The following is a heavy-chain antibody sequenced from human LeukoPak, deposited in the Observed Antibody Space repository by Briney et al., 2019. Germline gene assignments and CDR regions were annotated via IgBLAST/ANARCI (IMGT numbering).Heavy chain of an antibody. CDR1: GFTFSSYW. CDR2: IKQDGSEK. CDR3: ARYGSSWSPYYFDY. V-gene: IGHV3-7*01. D-gene: IGHD6-13*01. J-gene: IGHJ4*02. Sequence: PGGSLRLSCAASGFTFSSYWMSWARQAPGKGLEWVANIKQDGSEKYYVDSVKGRFTISRDNAKNSLYLQMNSLRAEDTAVYYCARYGSSWSPYYFDYWGQGTLVTVSS.